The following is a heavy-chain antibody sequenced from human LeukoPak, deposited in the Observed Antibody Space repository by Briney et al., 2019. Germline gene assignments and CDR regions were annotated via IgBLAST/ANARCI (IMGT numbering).Heavy chain of an antibody. CDR2: ISSSSSYI. CDR1: GFTFSSYA. Sequence: LGGSLRLSCAASGFTFSSYAMSWVRQAPGKGLEWVSSISSSSSYIYYADSVKGRFTISRDNAKNSLYLQMNSLRDEDTAVYYCARGGYYDQGLDYWGQGTLVTVSS. V-gene: IGHV3-21*01. D-gene: IGHD3-22*01. CDR3: ARGGYYDQGLDY. J-gene: IGHJ4*02.